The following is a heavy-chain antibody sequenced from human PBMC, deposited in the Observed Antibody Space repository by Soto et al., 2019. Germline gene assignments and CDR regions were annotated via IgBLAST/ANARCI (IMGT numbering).Heavy chain of an antibody. D-gene: IGHD1-26*01. Sequence: EVQLLESGGGLGQPGGSLKLSCAASGFTFSSYAMTWVRQAPGKGLEWVSVISDSGTGTYYADSVKGRFTISRDNSKNPLYLQMKSLRADDTAVYYCAKANLNGKGANDYWGQGALVTVSS. CDR1: GFTFSSYA. CDR2: ISDSGTGT. CDR3: AKANLNGKGANDY. J-gene: IGHJ4*02. V-gene: IGHV3-23*01.